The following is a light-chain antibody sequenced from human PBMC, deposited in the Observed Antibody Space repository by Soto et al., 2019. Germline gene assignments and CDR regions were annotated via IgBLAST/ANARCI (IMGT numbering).Light chain of an antibody. CDR2: RNN. V-gene: IGLV1-47*01. J-gene: IGLJ3*02. CDR3: AAWDDSLSGPV. Sequence: QSVLTQPPSASGTPVQRVTISCSGSSSSIGSNYVYWYQQLPGTAPKLLIYRNNQRPSGVPDRFSGSKSGTSASLAIRGLRSEDEADYYCAAWDDSLSGPVFG. CDR1: SSSIGSNY.